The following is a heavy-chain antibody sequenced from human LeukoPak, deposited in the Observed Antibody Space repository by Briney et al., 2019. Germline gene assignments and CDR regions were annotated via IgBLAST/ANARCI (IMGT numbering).Heavy chain of an antibody. D-gene: IGHD6-13*01. CDR2: INPNSGGT. J-gene: IGHJ5*02. V-gene: IGHV1-2*06. CDR3: ARSLPGYSSRAQYNWFDP. CDR1: GGTFSSYA. Sequence: ASVKVSCKASGGTFSSYAISWVRQAPGQGLEWMGRINPNSGGTNYAQKFQGRVTMTRDTSISTAYMELSRLRSDDTAVYYCARSLPGYSSRAQYNWFDPWGQGTLVTVSS.